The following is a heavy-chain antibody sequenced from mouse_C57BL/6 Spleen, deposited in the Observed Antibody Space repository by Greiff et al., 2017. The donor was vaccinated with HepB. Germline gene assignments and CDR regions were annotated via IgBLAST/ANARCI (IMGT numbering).Heavy chain of an antibody. CDR1: GYTFTSYD. CDR3: ALDSSGYRFAY. D-gene: IGHD3-2*02. V-gene: IGHV1-85*01. CDR2: IYPRDGST. J-gene: IGHJ3*01. Sequence: VQLQQSGPELVKPGASVKLSCKASGYTFTSYDINWVKQRPGQGLEWIGWIYPRDGSTKYNEKFKGKATLTVDTSSSTAYMELHSLTSADSAVYFCALDSSGYRFAYWGQGTLVTVSA.